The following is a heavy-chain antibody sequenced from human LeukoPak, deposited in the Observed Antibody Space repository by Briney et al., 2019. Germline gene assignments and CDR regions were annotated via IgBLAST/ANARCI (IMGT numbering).Heavy chain of an antibody. V-gene: IGHV4-59*01. J-gene: IGHJ4*02. CDR3: ARGETMITFGGVIVYFDY. Sequence: SETLSLTCTVSGGSISSYYWGWIRQPPGKGLEWIGYIYYSGSTNYNPSLKSRVTISVDTSKNQFSLKLSSVTAADTAVYYCARGETMITFGGVIVYFDYWGQGTLVTVSS. CDR1: GGSISSYY. CDR2: IYYSGST. D-gene: IGHD3-16*02.